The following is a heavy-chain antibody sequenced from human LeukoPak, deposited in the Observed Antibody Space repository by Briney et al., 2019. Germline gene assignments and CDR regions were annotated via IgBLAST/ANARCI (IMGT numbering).Heavy chain of an antibody. J-gene: IGHJ5*02. Sequence: IPSETLSLTCTVSGGSISSYYCSWIRQPAGKGLEWVGRIYTSVSTNYNPSLKSQVTMSLDTSKNQFSLKLRSVTGADTAVYYCARDSGTTGEVRFHPWGEGTLVTVPT. D-gene: IGHD3-10*01. V-gene: IGHV4-4*07. CDR1: GGSISSYY. CDR3: ARDSGTTGEVRFHP. CDR2: IYTSVST.